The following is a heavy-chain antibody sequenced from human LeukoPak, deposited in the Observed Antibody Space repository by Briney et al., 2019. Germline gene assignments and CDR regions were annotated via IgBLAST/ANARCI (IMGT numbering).Heavy chain of an antibody. CDR1: GSTFSNYG. V-gene: IGHV3-23*01. D-gene: IGHD4-17*01. CDR3: AATVTTHTIDY. Sequence: GGSLRLSCAASGSTFSNYGMSWVRQAPGKGLEWVSAISGSDVTTYYADSVKGRFTISRDNAKNSLYLQMNSLRAEDTAVYYCAATVTTHTIDYWGQGTLVTVSS. CDR2: ISGSDVTT. J-gene: IGHJ4*02.